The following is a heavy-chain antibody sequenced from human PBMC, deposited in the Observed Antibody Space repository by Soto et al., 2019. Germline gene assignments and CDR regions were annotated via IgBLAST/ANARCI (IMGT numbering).Heavy chain of an antibody. CDR2: IYPGDSDT. D-gene: IGHD2-8*01. J-gene: IGHJ4*02. CDR1: GYGFTNNW. CDR3: ARVSLYCTNGVCHFDY. V-gene: IGHV5-51*01. Sequence: GESLKISCKDYGYGFTNNWIAWVRQMPGNGLEWMGSIYPGDSDTRYSPSFEGQVTISADEAIDTAYLQWSSLKASDTAMYYCARVSLYCTNGVCHFDYWGQGTLVTVSS.